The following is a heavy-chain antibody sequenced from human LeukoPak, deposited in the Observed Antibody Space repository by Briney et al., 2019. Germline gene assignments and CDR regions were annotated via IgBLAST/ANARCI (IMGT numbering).Heavy chain of an antibody. CDR3: ARGSRGGFDILDV. D-gene: IGHD3-9*01. V-gene: IGHV3-30*04. CDR1: GFTFRSHA. J-gene: IGHJ6*02. Sequence: GGSLRLSCEASGFTFRSHAVHWVRQAPGKGLYWVAVISSDGNYKYYADSVKGRLTISRDNSKNMSYVQMNRLRGEDTTVYYCARGSRGGFDILDVWGQGTTVIVSS. CDR2: ISSDGNYK.